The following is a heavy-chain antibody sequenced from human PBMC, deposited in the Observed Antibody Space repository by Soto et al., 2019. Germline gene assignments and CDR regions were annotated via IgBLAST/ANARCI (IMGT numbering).Heavy chain of an antibody. CDR1: GGSISSSNW. V-gene: IGHV4-61*01. CDR3: ARGDSDLAVSEAAY. J-gene: IGHJ1*01. Sequence: SETLSLTCAVSGGSISSSNWWSWIRQPPEKGLEWIGYIYFSGIANYNPSLKSRATISRDTSKNEFSLKLTSVTAADTAIYYCARGDSDLAVSEAAYWGQGTLVTVSS. D-gene: IGHD2-15*01. CDR2: IYFSGIA.